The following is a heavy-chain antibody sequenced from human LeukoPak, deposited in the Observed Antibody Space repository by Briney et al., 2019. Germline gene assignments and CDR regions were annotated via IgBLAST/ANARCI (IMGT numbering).Heavy chain of an antibody. CDR1: GDSVSTKRAA. CDR3: ARGYLGDFWSGNGLDY. D-gene: IGHD3-3*01. Sequence: SQTLSLTCAISGDSVSTKRAAWNWIRQSPSRGLEWLGRTYYRSKWFNDYAVSVKSRITINPDTSKNQFSLQLSSVTPEDTAVYHCARGYLGDFWSGNGLDYWGQGILVTVSS. CDR2: TYYRSKWFN. J-gene: IGHJ4*02. V-gene: IGHV6-1*01.